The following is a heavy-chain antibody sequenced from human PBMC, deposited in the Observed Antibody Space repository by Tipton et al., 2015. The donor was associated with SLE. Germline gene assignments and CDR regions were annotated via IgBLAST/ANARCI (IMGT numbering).Heavy chain of an antibody. CDR1: GFNFRHYY. Sequence: SLRLSCAASGFNFRHYYMTWIRQTPGKGLEWVSYISRGGTTIYYADSVMGRFTISRDNAENSLFLQMNSLRAEDTAVYYCARTTRSLYFDSWGQGTPVTVSS. J-gene: IGHJ4*02. CDR3: ARTTRSLYFDS. D-gene: IGHD1-14*01. V-gene: IGHV3-11*01. CDR2: ISRGGTTI.